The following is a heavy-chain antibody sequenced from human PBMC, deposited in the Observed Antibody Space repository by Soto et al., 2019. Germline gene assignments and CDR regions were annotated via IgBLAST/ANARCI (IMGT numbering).Heavy chain of an antibody. CDR1: GGTFSSYA. D-gene: IGHD2-15*01. J-gene: IGHJ4*02. V-gene: IGHV1-69*14. CDR3: ARADIVVVVAATYFDY. CDR2: IIPIFGTA. Sequence: QVQLVQSGAEVKKPGSSVKVSCKASGGTFSSYAISWVRQAPGQGLEWMGGIIPIFGTANYAQKFQGRVKITADKNTRTGYTDRSSVTTEDTAVYYCARADIVVVVAATYFDYWGQGTLVTVSA.